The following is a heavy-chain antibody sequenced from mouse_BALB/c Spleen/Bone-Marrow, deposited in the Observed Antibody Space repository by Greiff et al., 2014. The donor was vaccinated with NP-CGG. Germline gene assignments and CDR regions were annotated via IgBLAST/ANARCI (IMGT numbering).Heavy chain of an antibody. CDR2: INPSNGRI. Sequence: QVQLQQSGAELVKPGASVKLSCKASGYTFTSYWMQWVKQRPGQGLEWIGEINPSNGRINYNEKFKSKATLTVDKSSSTAYMQLSGLTSEDSAVYYCARKYYGSSYVWYFDVWGAGTTVTVSS. CDR1: GYTFTSYW. V-gene: IGHV1S81*02. J-gene: IGHJ1*01. CDR3: ARKYYGSSYVWYFDV. D-gene: IGHD1-1*01.